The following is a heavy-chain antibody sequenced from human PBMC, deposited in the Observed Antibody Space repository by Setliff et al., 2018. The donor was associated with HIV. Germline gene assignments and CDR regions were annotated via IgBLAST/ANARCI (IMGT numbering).Heavy chain of an antibody. V-gene: IGHV4-59*12. CDR3: ARDRRGYYYGSGSCYMDV. Sequence: LSLTCTVSSVSFSSYSWTWIRQPPGKGLEWIGYLSYSGSTSYNPSLKSRVAISLDTSTSKNEFSLKLSSVTAADTAVYYCARDRRGYYYGSGSCYMDVWGTGTTVTVSS. CDR2: LSYSGST. J-gene: IGHJ6*03. CDR1: SVSFSSYS. D-gene: IGHD3-10*01.